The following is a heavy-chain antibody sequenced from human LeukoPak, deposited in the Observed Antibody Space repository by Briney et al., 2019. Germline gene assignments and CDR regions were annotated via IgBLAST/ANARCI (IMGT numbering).Heavy chain of an antibody. CDR2: IIPILGIA. Sequence: VASVKVSCKASGGTFSSYAISWVRQAPGQGLEWMGRIIPILGIANYTQKFQGRVTITTDESTSTAYMELSSLRSEDTAVYYCASRYCSSTSCYSSGVMDVWGKGTTVTVSS. V-gene: IGHV1-69*04. D-gene: IGHD2-2*01. CDR3: ASRYCSSTSCYSSGVMDV. CDR1: GGTFSSYA. J-gene: IGHJ6*03.